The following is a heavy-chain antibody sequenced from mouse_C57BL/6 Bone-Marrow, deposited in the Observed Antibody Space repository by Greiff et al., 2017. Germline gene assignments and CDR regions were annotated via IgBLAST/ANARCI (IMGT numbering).Heavy chain of an antibody. CDR2: ISDGGSYT. CDR1: GFTFSSYA. D-gene: IGHD2-5*01. J-gene: IGHJ1*03. Sequence: DVKLQESGGGLVKPGGSLKLSCAASGFTFSSYAMSWVRQTPEKRLEWVATISDGGSYTYYPDNVKGRFTISRDTAKNNLYLQMSHLKSEDTAMYYCASFYYSNYDWYFDVWGTGTTVTVSS. CDR3: ASFYYSNYDWYFDV. V-gene: IGHV5-4*03.